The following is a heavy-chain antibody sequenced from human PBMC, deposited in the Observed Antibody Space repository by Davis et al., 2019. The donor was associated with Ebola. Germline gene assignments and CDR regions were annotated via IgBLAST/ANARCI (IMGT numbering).Heavy chain of an antibody. CDR2: ISWNSGSI. J-gene: IGHJ6*02. V-gene: IGHV3-9*01. CDR3: AKALNYGDGLGGMDV. CDR1: GFTFDDYA. D-gene: IGHD4-17*01. Sequence: PGGSLRLSCAASGFTFDDYAMHWVRQAPGKGLEWVSGISWNSGSIGYADSVKGRFTISRDNAKNSLYLQMNSLRAEDTALYYCAKALNYGDGLGGMDVWGQGTTVTVSS.